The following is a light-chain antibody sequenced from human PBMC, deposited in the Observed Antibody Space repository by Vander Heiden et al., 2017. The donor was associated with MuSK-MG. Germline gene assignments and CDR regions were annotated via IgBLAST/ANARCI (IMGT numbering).Light chain of an antibody. Sequence: IQMTQSPSSLSASVGDRVTITCRASQGISNYLAWYQQKPGKVPKLLIYAASTLQSGVPSRFSGSGSGTDFTLTISSLQPEDVATYYCQKYNSAPRITFGQGTRLEIK. CDR2: AAS. CDR1: QGISNY. CDR3: QKYNSAPRIT. J-gene: IGKJ5*01. V-gene: IGKV1-27*01.